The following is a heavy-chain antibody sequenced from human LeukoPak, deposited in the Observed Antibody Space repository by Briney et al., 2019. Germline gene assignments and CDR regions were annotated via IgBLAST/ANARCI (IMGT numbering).Heavy chain of an antibody. Sequence: NPSETLSLTCAVSGYSISSGYYWGWIRQPPGKGLEWIGSIYHSGSTFYHPSLKSRVPISVDTSKNQFSLELSSVTAADTGVYYCARLEYSSSPTYWGQGTLVTVSS. V-gene: IGHV4-38-2*01. CDR3: ARLEYSSSPTY. D-gene: IGHD6-6*01. CDR2: IYHSGST. CDR1: GYSISSGYY. J-gene: IGHJ4*02.